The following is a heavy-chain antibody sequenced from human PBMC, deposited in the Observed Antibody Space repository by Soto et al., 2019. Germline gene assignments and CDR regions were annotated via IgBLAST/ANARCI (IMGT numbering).Heavy chain of an antibody. CDR3: ARGVSHDYVGYNWFDP. Sequence: QVQLVQSGAEVKKPGSSVKVSCKASGGTFSSYAISWVRQAPGQGLEWMVGIIPIFGTANFAQKFQGRVTITADESTSTAYMELSSLRSEDTAVYYCARGVSHDYVGYNWFDPWGQGTLVTVSS. V-gene: IGHV1-69*01. CDR2: IIPIFGTA. CDR1: GGTFSSYA. J-gene: IGHJ5*02. D-gene: IGHD4-17*01.